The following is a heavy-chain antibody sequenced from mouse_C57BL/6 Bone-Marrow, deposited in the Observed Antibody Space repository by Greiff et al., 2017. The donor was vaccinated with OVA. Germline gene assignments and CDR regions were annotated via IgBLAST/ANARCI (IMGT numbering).Heavy chain of an antibody. CDR2: ISSGGDYI. CDR3: TRVDYYYGPAWFAY. V-gene: IGHV5-9-1*02. CDR1: GFTFSSYA. J-gene: IGHJ3*01. Sequence: EVMLVESGEGLVKPGGSLKLSCAASGFTFSSYAMSWVRQTPEKRLEWVAYISSGGDYIYYADTVKGRFTISRDNARNTLYLQMSSLKSEDTAMYYCTRVDYYYGPAWFAYWGQGTLVTVSA. D-gene: IGHD1-1*01.